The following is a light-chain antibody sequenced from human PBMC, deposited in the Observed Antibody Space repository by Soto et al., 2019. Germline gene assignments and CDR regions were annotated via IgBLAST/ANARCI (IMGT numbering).Light chain of an antibody. V-gene: IGKV3D-15*01. J-gene: IGKJ5*01. CDR1: QSVRSN. Sequence: EIVMTQSPATLSVSPGERATLSCRASQSVRSNFAWYQQKPGQAPRLLIYGASTSATGIPARFSGSGSGTEFTLTISSLQSEDFAVYYCQKYNNWPAITFGQGTRMAIK. CDR3: QKYNNWPAIT. CDR2: GAS.